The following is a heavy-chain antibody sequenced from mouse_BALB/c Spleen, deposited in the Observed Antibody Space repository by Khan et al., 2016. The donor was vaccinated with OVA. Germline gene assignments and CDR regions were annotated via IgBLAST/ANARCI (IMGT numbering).Heavy chain of an antibody. CDR3: AAAYYRNYFDY. D-gene: IGHD2-14*01. Sequence: VQLQQPGAELGRPGSSVKLSCKTSGFTFTSYGIKWVKQRPGQGLEWIGYIYPGNGYTVYNEKFQGKATLTSDTSSSTAYMQLRSLTSEDSVISFCAAAYYRNYFDYWGQGTTLTVSS. CDR1: GFTFTSYG. CDR2: IYPGNGYT. J-gene: IGHJ2*01. V-gene: IGHV1S134*01.